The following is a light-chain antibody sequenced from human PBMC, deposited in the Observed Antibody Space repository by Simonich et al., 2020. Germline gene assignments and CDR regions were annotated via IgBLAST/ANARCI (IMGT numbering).Light chain of an antibody. CDR1: QSISSW. V-gene: IGKV1D-16*01. CDR2: PAS. Sequence: DIQMTQSPSSLSASVGDRVTINFRANQSISSWLAWYQQQPEKAPKSLMYPASSLQSGVPSRFSGSGSGTDFTLTISSLQPEDFATYYCQQYNSYPLTFGGGTKVEIK. J-gene: IGKJ4*01. CDR3: QQYNSYPLT.